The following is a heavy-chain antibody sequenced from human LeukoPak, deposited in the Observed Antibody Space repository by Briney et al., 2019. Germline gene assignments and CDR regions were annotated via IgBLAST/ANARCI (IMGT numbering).Heavy chain of an antibody. Sequence: PGGSLRLSCAASGFTFSSYEMNWVRQAPGKGLEWVSYISSSGITIYYADSVKGRFTISRDNAKNSLYLQMNSLRAEDTAVYYCARTKVVTAISKPYYFDYWGQGILVTVSS. CDR2: ISSSGITI. CDR1: GFTFSSYE. D-gene: IGHD2-21*02. J-gene: IGHJ4*02. V-gene: IGHV3-48*03. CDR3: ARTKVVTAISKPYYFDY.